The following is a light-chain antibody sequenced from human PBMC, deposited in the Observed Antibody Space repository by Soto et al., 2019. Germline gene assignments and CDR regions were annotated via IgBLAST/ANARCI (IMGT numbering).Light chain of an antibody. J-gene: IGKJ5*01. V-gene: IGKV1-39*01. CDR3: HQSYSSPTT. Sequence: DIQMTQSPSFLSASVGDRDTITCLASQSIGKHLNWYQQKPGKAPKFLVYGVSKLQSGVPSRFTGSGSGTDFTLTVNDLQPEDFATYYCHQSYSSPTTFGQGTRLEI. CDR1: QSIGKH. CDR2: GVS.